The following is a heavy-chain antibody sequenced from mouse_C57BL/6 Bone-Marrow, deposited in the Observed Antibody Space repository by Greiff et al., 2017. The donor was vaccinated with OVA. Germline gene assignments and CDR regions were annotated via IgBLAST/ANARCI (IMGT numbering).Heavy chain of an antibody. V-gene: IGHV1-64*01. CDR3: ARSRGNYRNWYFDV. Sequence: VQLQQPGAELVKPGASVKLSCKASGYTFTSYWMHWVKQRPGQGLEWIGMIHPNSGSTNYNEKFKSKATLTVDKSSSPAYMQLSSLTSEDSAVYYCARSRGNYRNWYFDVWGTGTTVTVSS. D-gene: IGHD2-1*01. CDR2: IHPNSGST. J-gene: IGHJ1*03. CDR1: GYTFTSYW.